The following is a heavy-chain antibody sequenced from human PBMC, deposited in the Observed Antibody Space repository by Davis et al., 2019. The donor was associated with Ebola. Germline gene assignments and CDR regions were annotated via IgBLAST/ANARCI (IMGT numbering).Heavy chain of an antibody. CDR3: AKDRGGGYSDLFDH. V-gene: IGHV3-30*18. CDR2: ISYDGSNK. J-gene: IGHJ4*01. CDR1: GFTFSSYG. Sequence: GSLRLSCAASGFTFSSYGMHWVRQAPGKGLEWVAVISYDGSNKYYADSVKGRFTISRDNSKNTLYLQMNSLRAEDTAVYYCAKDRGGGYSDLFDHWGHGTLVTVSS. D-gene: IGHD5-12*01.